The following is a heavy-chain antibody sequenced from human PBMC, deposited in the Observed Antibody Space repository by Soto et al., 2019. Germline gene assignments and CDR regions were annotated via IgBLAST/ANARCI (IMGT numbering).Heavy chain of an antibody. CDR1: GDSISSPKW. CDR2: ILHGGTT. CDR3: AYSSGWYRHDV. Sequence: QVQLQESGPGLVKPSGTLSLTCAVSGDSISSPKWWTWRRQPPGKGLEWIGDILHGGTTNYTPSRKSRVILSVDKSQNQFSLSLTAVTAVDTAIYYCAYSSGWYRHDVWGQGTAVTVSS. J-gene: IGHJ3*01. V-gene: IGHV4-4*02. D-gene: IGHD6-19*01.